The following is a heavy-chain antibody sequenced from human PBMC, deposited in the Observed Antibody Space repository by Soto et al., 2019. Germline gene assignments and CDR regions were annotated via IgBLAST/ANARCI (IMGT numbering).Heavy chain of an antibody. V-gene: IGHV4-59*01. D-gene: IGHD2-2*01. CDR1: GGSISSYY. Sequence: SETLSLTCTVSGGSISSYYWSWIRQPPGKGLEWIGYIYYSGSTNYNPSLKSRVTISVDTSKNQFSLKLSSVTAADTAVYYCARVRVVPAAVYYFDYWGQGTLVTVSS. CDR2: IYYSGST. J-gene: IGHJ4*02. CDR3: ARVRVVPAAVYYFDY.